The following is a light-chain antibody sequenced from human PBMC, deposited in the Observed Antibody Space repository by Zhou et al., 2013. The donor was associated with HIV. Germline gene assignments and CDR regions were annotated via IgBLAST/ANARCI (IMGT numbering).Light chain of an antibody. Sequence: DIQMTQSPSSLSASVGDRVTITCRASQGIRNFLAWYQQKPGKVPKVLIYGASTLQSGVPSRFSGSGSGTDFTLTISSLQPEDVATYYCQKYNSAPQTFGQGTKVEIK. CDR3: QKYNSAPQT. CDR2: GAS. J-gene: IGKJ1*01. V-gene: IGKV1-27*01. CDR1: QGIRNF.